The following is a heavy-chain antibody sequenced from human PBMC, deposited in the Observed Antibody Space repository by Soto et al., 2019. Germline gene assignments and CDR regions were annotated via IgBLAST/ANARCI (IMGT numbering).Heavy chain of an antibody. V-gene: IGHV4-59*08. CDR3: ARQGFGPLHGLVDV. CDR1: GGSISSYY. CDR2: VHNTWGS. D-gene: IGHD3-10*01. Sequence: QVQLQESGPGLVKPSETLSLSCTVSGGSISSYYWSWFRQSPGKRKEWLGYVHNTWGSSYNPSLQSRVDIPLDTSKRQCSLTVASVPATDPAGYYCARQGFGPLHGLVDVWGQGTTVNVSS. J-gene: IGHJ6*02.